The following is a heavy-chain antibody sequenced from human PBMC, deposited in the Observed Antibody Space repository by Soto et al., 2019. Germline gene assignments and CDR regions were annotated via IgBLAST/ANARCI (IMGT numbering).Heavy chain of an antibody. CDR2: ISAYNGNT. CDR1: GYTFTSYG. V-gene: IGHV1-18*01. D-gene: IGHD3-10*01. J-gene: IGHJ1*01. Sequence: GASVKVSCKASGYTFTSYGISWVRQAPGQGLEWMGWISAYNGNTNYAQKLQGRVTMTTDTSTSTAYMELRSLRSDDTAVYYCAREPLDYNYYGSGCLADWGQGTLVTVSS. CDR3: AREPLDYNYYGSGCLAD.